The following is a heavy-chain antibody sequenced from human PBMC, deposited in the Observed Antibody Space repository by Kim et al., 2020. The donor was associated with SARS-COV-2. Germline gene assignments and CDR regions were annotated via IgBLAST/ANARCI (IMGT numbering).Heavy chain of an antibody. Sequence: SETLSLTCAVYGGSFSGYYWSWIRQPPGKGLEWIGEINHSGSTNYNPSLKSRVTISVDTSKNQFSLKLSSVTAADTAVYYCARGRAAADYWGQGTLVTVS. J-gene: IGHJ4*02. CDR2: INHSGST. CDR1: GGSFSGYY. V-gene: IGHV4-34*01. CDR3: ARGRAAADY. D-gene: IGHD6-13*01.